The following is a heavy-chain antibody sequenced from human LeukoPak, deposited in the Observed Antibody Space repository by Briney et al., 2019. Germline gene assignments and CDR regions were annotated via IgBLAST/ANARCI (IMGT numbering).Heavy chain of an antibody. CDR2: ISGSGGST. CDR1: GFTFSGYA. D-gene: IGHD3-3*01. CDR3: AKLRDDFWSGYYRGEFDY. Sequence: GGSLRLSCAASGFTFSGYAMTWVRQAPGKGLEWVSAISGSGGSTYYADSVKGRFTISRDNSKNTLYLQMNSLRAEDTAVYYCAKLRDDFWSGYYRGEFDYWGQGTLVTVSS. V-gene: IGHV3-23*01. J-gene: IGHJ4*02.